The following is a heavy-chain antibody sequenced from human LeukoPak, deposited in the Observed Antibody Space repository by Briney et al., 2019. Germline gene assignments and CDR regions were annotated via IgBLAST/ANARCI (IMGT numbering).Heavy chain of an antibody. CDR3: ARERNTAIVTAFDV. CDR1: GFTFSSYG. V-gene: IGHV3-7*01. Sequence: PGGSLRLSCEASGFTFSSYGMHWVRQAPGKGLEWVANTKQDGSEKYYMDSVKGRFTISRDNAKNSLYLQMNSLRVEDTAVYFCARERNTAIVTAFDVWSQGTMVTVSS. J-gene: IGHJ3*01. CDR2: TKQDGSEK. D-gene: IGHD5-18*01.